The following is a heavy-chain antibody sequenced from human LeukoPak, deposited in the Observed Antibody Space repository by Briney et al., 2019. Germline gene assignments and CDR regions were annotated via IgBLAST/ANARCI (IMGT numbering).Heavy chain of an antibody. CDR1: DDSITIYY. CDR3: ARGRVSLSSWYSTYYYYFYMDV. CDR2: IDHTGST. V-gene: IGHV4-59*01. Sequence: SETLSLTCTVSDDSITIYYWTWIRQPPGKGLEWIGYIDHTGSTNYNPSLNSRVTISRDTSKNHFSLELSSVTAADTAVYFCARGRVSLSSWYSTYYYYFYMDVWGKGTTVTVSS. J-gene: IGHJ6*03. D-gene: IGHD6-13*01.